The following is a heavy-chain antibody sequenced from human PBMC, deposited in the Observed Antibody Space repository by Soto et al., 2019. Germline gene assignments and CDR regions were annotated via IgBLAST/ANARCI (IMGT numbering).Heavy chain of an antibody. CDR3: TRVEHIVVVTAIHDWFDP. D-gene: IGHD2-21*02. CDR1: GFTFGDYA. J-gene: IGHJ5*02. V-gene: IGHV3-49*03. Sequence: PVGSLRLSCTASGFTFGDYAMSWFRQAPGKGLEWVGFIRSKAYGGTTEYAASVKGRFTISRDDSKNIAYLQMNSLKTEDTAVYYCTRVEHIVVVTAIHDWFDPWGQGTLVTVSS. CDR2: IRSKAYGGTT.